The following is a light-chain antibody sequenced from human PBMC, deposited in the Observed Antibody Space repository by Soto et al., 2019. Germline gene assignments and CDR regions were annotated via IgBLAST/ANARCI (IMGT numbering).Light chain of an antibody. CDR3: SSYTSRSTLV. J-gene: IGLJ1*01. V-gene: IGLV2-14*01. CDR2: DVS. Sequence: QSALTQPASVSGSPGQSITISCTGTSSDVGGYNYVSWYQQHPGNAPKLMIYDVSNRPSGVSKRFSVSKSGNTASLTISGLQDEDEADYYCSSYTSRSTLVFGTGTKLTVL. CDR1: SSDVGGYNY.